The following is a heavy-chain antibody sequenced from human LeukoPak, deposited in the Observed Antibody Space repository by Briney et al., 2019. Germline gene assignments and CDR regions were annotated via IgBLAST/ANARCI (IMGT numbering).Heavy chain of an antibody. CDR1: GYTFTSNY. J-gene: IGHJ4*02. CDR2: INPSGGST. D-gene: IGHD3-3*01. V-gene: IGHV1-46*01. Sequence: ASVKVSCKASGYTFTSNYIHWVRQAPGQGLEWMGIINPSGGSTSYAQKFQGRVTMTRDTSTSTVYMELSSLRSEDTAVYYCARAQRITIFGVVRLRFFDYWGQGALVTVSS. CDR3: ARAQRITIFGVVRLRFFDY.